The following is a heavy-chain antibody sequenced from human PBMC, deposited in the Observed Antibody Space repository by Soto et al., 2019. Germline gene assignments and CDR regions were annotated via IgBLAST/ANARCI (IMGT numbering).Heavy chain of an antibody. CDR3: AKDREYYGSGSQYYFDY. V-gene: IGHV3-9*01. D-gene: IGHD3-10*01. J-gene: IGHJ4*02. CDR1: GFTFDDYA. Sequence: EVQLVESGGGLVQPGRSLRLSCAASGFTFDDYAMHWVRQAPGKGLEWVSGISWNSGSIGYADSVKGRFTISRDNAKNSLYLQMNSLRAEDTALYYCAKDREYYGSGSQYYFDYWGQGTLVTVSS. CDR2: ISWNSGSI.